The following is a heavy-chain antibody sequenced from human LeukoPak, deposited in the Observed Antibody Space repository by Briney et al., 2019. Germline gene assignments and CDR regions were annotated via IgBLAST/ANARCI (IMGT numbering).Heavy chain of an antibody. V-gene: IGHV3-48*03. CDR3: AELGITMIGGV. Sequence: SLRLSCAASGFTFSSYAMSWVRQAPGKGLEWVSYISSSGSTIYYADSVKGRFTISRDNAKNSLYLQMNSLRAEDTAVYYCAELGITMIGGVWGKGTTVTISS. D-gene: IGHD3-10*02. CDR2: ISSSGSTI. CDR1: GFTFSSYA. J-gene: IGHJ6*04.